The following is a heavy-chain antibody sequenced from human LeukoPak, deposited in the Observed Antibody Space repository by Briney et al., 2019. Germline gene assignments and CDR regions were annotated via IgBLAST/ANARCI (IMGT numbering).Heavy chain of an antibody. D-gene: IGHD3-3*01. CDR3: AKDGGGSLEWLPPMDV. CDR1: GFTFSSHA. V-gene: IGHV3-23*01. J-gene: IGHJ6*02. CDR2: IIANGGST. Sequence: PGGSLRLSCAASGFTFSSHAMGWVRQAPGEGLEWVSSIIANGGSTYYGDSVKGRFTISRDNSKNTLYLQMNSLRAEDTAVYYCAKDGGGSLEWLPPMDVWGQGTMVTVS.